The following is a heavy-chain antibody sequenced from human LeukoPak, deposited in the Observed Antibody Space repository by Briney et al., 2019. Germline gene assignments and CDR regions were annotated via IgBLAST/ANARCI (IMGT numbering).Heavy chain of an antibody. Sequence: GGSLRLSCAASGFTFSSYGMHWVRQAPGRGLEWVAFIRYDGSNKYYADSVKGRFTISRDNSKNTLYLQMNSLRAEDTAVYYCARGRGRWLQFQIDYWGQGTLVPVSS. V-gene: IGHV3-30*02. CDR3: ARGRGRWLQFQIDY. J-gene: IGHJ4*02. CDR2: IRYDGSNK. CDR1: GFTFSSYG. D-gene: IGHD5-24*01.